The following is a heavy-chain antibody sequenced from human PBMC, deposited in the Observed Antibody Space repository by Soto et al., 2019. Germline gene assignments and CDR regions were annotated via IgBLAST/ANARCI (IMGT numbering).Heavy chain of an antibody. CDR3: ARHGFGSLHGLVDV. CDR2: IQYSGYS. CDR1: GGSITNYY. V-gene: IGHV4-59*08. D-gene: IGHD3-10*01. Sequence: QVQLQESGPGLVKPSETLSLTCTVSGGSITNYYCSWFRQPPGKGLEWIGYIQYSGYSAYNLSLRRRVTMSMDTSKIQCSLMLESVTATDTAVYYCARHGFGSLHGLVDVWGQGTTVIVSS. J-gene: IGHJ6*02.